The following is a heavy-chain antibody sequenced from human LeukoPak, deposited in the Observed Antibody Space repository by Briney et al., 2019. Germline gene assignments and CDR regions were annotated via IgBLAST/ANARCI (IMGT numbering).Heavy chain of an antibody. V-gene: IGHV3-74*01. CDR1: GFTFSRYW. Sequence: GGSLRLSCAASGFTFSRYWMHWVRQAPGKGLVWVSRINSDGSTTNYADSVKGRFTVSRDNAKSTLYLQMNSLSAEDTAVYYCARENILTGYPFDYWGQGTLVTVSS. J-gene: IGHJ4*02. CDR3: ARENILTGYPFDY. CDR2: INSDGSTT. D-gene: IGHD3-9*01.